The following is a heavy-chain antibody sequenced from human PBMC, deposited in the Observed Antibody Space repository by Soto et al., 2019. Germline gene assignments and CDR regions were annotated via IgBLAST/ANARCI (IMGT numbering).Heavy chain of an antibody. J-gene: IGHJ5*01. D-gene: IGHD6-13*01. V-gene: IGHV1-2*02. CDR1: GYTFIASF. CDR3: AKIAAFGDFDF. Sequence: ASVKVSCKASGYTFIASFIHWVRQAPGQGLWWMGWIPPNSGGTSYAQKFPGRGPMTKDTSIRTAYIELSRLRSDDTAAFYCAKIAAFGDFDFWGQGTQVTVSS. CDR2: IPPNSGGT.